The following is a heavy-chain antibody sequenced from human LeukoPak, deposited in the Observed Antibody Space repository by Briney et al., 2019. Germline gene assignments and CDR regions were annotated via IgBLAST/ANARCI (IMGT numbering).Heavy chain of an antibody. CDR1: GFTFSSYA. CDR3: AKEGSSSWYYYYYGMDV. D-gene: IGHD6-13*01. J-gene: IGHJ6*02. V-gene: IGHV3-23*01. CDR2: ISGSGGST. Sequence: SGGSLRLSCAASGFTFSSYAMSWVRQAPGKGLEWVSAISGSGGSTYYADSVKGRFTISRDNSKNTLYLQMNSLRAEDTAVYYCAKEGSSSWYYYYYGMDVWGQGTTVTVSS.